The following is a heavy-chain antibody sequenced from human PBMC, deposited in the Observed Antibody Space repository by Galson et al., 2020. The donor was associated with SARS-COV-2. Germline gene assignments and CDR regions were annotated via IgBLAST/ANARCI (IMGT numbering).Heavy chain of an antibody. CDR3: ATSIGAGGGTTGGVFDY. D-gene: IGHD1-7*01. CDR1: GFTFANSA. J-gene: IGHJ4*02. V-gene: IGHV3-23*01. Sequence: GESLKISCAASGFTFANSAMSWVRQAPGKGLEWVSAISDSGGSTDYADSVKGRFTVSRDNSKNTLYLQMNSLRAEDTAIYYCATSIGAGGGTTGGVFDYWGQGTLVTVSS. CDR2: ISDSGGST.